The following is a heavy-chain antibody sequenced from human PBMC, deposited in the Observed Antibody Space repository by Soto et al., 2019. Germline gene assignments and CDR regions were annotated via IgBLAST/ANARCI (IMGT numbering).Heavy chain of an antibody. Sequence: GGSLRLSCAASGFTFISYAMHWVRQAPCKGLEWVAVISYDGSNKYYADSVKGRFTISRDNSKNTLYLQMNSLRAEDTAVYYCARPALTYYDFWSGYYSDYYYYGMDVWGQGTTVTVSS. J-gene: IGHJ6*02. CDR3: ARPALTYYDFWSGYYSDYYYYGMDV. CDR2: ISYDGSNK. V-gene: IGHV3-30-3*01. CDR1: GFTFISYA. D-gene: IGHD3-3*01.